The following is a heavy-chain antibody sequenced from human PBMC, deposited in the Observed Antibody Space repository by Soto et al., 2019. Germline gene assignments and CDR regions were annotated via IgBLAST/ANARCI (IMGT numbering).Heavy chain of an antibody. V-gene: IGHV4-34*01. Sequence: PSETLALTCAVYGGCFSGYHWSWIRQPPGKGLEWIGEINHSGSTNYNPSLKSRVTISVDTSKNQFSLKLSSVTAADTAVYYCARGREYCTNGVCYPLPRWFVPWGQGTLVTVSS. CDR1: GGCFSGYH. CDR2: INHSGST. J-gene: IGHJ5*02. D-gene: IGHD2-8*01. CDR3: ARGREYCTNGVCYPLPRWFVP.